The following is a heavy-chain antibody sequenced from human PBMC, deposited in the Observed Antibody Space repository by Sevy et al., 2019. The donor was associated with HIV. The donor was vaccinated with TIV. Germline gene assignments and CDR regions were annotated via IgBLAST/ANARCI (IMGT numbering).Heavy chain of an antibody. CDR2: ISSSSSYI. Sequence: GGSLRLSCAASGFTFSSYSMNWVRQAPGKGLEWVSSISSSSSYIYYADSVKGRFTISRDNAKNSLYLQMNSVRREDTAVYYCARDKRYSDGASDYYYYGMDVWGQGTTLTVSS. J-gene: IGHJ6*02. CDR3: ARDKRYSDGASDYYYYGMDV. V-gene: IGHV3-21*01. D-gene: IGHD5-18*01. CDR1: GFTFSSYS.